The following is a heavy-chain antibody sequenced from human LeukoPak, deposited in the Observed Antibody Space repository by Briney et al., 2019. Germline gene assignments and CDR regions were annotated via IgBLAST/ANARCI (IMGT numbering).Heavy chain of an antibody. J-gene: IGHJ6*03. CDR1: GFSFSSYN. Sequence: GGSLRLSCAASGFSFSSYNMNWVRQAPGKGLEWVSSITSSSTYTFYADSVKGRFTISRDNARNSLYLQMNSLRAEDTAVYYCARDPYSGTYGDTYYYYMDVWGKGTTVTISS. CDR3: ARDPYSGTYGDTYYYYMDV. CDR2: ITSSSTYT. V-gene: IGHV3-21*01. D-gene: IGHD1-26*01.